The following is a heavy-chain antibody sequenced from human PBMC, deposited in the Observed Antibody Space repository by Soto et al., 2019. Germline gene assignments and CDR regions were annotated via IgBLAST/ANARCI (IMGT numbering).Heavy chain of an antibody. Sequence: SQTLSLTCAISGDSVSSNSAAWNWIRQSPSRGLEWLGRTYYRSKWYNDYAVSVKSRITINPDTSKNQFSLQLNSVTPEDTAVYYCARDRGNGRNYERNYYYCGMDVWGQGTTVTVSS. CDR1: GDSVSSNSAA. J-gene: IGHJ6*02. D-gene: IGHD1-7*01. V-gene: IGHV6-1*01. CDR2: TYYRSKWYN. CDR3: ARDRGNGRNYERNYYYCGMDV.